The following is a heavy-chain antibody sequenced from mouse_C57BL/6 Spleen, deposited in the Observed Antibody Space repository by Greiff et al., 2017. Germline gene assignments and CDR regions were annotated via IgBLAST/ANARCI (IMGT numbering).Heavy chain of an antibody. CDR2: IDPSASYT. J-gene: IGHJ1*03. CDR1: GYTFTSYW. Sequence: QVQLQQPGAELVMPGASVKLSCKASGYTFTSYWMHWVKQRPGQGLEWIGEIDPSASYTNYNQKFKGKSTLTVDKSSSTAYMQLSSLTSADAAVYYCARYSWYFDVWGTGTTVTVSS. CDR3: ARYSWYFDV. V-gene: IGHV1-69*01. D-gene: IGHD5-1*01.